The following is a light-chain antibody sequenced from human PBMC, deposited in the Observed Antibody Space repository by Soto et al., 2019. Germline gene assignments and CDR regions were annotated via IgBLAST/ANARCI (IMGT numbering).Light chain of an antibody. CDR3: QQRARWVT. V-gene: IGKV3-11*01. CDR1: QSVSSY. J-gene: IGKJ5*01. CDR2: DAS. Sequence: EIVLTQSPATLSLSPGDRATLSCRASQSVSSYLAWFQQKPGQAPRLLIYDASNRATGIPARFSGSGSETDFTLTISSLEPEDSAVYFCQQRARWVTFGQGTRLEIK.